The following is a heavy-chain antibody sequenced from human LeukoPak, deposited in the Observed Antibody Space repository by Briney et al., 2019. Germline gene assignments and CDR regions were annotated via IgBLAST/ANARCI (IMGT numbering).Heavy chain of an antibody. Sequence: PSETLSLTCTVSGDSVSSADSHWSWIRQSPGKGLEWIGYINNGGTTNYNPSLKSRVTISVDTSKNQFSLKLSSVTAADTAVYYCARDGITGWFDPWGQGTLVTVSS. J-gene: IGHJ5*02. V-gene: IGHV4-61*08. CDR3: ARDGITGWFDP. CDR2: INNGGTT. CDR1: GDSVSSADSH. D-gene: IGHD1-20*01.